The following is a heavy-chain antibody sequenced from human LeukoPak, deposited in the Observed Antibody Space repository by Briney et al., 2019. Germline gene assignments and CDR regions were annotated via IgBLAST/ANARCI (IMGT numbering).Heavy chain of an antibody. CDR1: GFTFSSYW. CDR2: IKSDGSNT. Sequence: AGGSLRLSCAASGFTFSSYWMHWVRQAPGKGLVWVSRIKSDGSNTYYADSVKGRFTISRDNAKKTLQLQKNSLRAEDTAVYYCARGGYYGSGRYYFDSWGQRTLVTVSS. J-gene: IGHJ4*02. D-gene: IGHD3-3*01. V-gene: IGHV3-74*01. CDR3: ARGGYYGSGRYYFDS.